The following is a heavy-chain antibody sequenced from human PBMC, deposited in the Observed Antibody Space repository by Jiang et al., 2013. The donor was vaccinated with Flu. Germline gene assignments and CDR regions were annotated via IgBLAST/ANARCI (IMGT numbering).Heavy chain of an antibody. V-gene: IGHV3-23*01. CDR1: GFTFRSYA. J-gene: IGHJ4*02. Sequence: SCSASGFTFRSYAMSWVRQAPGRGLEWVSGISGSGVYTYYADSVRGRFTVSRDKTKNTLYLQMNALGAEDTALYYCAKVTGATPGGYYLDQWGQGTLVSVAS. CDR2: ISGSGVYT. CDR3: AKVTGATPGGYYLDQ. D-gene: IGHD4-23*01.